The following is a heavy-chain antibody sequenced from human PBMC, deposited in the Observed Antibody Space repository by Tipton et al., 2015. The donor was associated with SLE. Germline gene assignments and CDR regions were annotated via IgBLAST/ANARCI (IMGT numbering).Heavy chain of an antibody. V-gene: IGHV3-73*01. J-gene: IGHJ6*02. CDR2: IRSKGNSYAT. CDR1: GFTFSSYA. Sequence: SLRLSCAASGFTFSSYAMNWVRQASGKGLEWVGHIRSKGNSYATAYGASVKGRFTISRDDSKNTAYLQMNSLKTEDTAVYYCTRRRGDYGDYFYGMDVWGQGTTVTVSS. CDR3: TRRRGDYGDYFYGMDV. D-gene: IGHD4-17*01.